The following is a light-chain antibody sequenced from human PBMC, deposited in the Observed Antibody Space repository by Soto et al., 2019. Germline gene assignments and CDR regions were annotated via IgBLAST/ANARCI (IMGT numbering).Light chain of an antibody. CDR2: KAS. CDR3: QQYNSYSWT. Sequence: DIQMTQSPSPRPASLGARVTIPCRASQIISSWLAWYQQKPGKAPKLLIYKASSLESGVPSRFSGSGSGTEFTLTISSLQPDDFATYYCQQYNSYSWTFGQGTKVEIK. CDR1: QIISSW. J-gene: IGKJ1*01. V-gene: IGKV1-5*03.